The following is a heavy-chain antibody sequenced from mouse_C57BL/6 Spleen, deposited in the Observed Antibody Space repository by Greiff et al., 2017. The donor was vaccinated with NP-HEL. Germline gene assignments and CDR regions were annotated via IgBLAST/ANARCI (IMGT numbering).Heavy chain of an antibody. Sequence: QVQLKESGPELVKPGASVKISCKASGYAFSSSWMNWVKQRPGKGLEWIGRIYPGDGDTNYNGKFKGKATLTADKSSSTAYMQLSSLTSEDSAVYFCARKSLDSAGYADYWGQGTTLTVSS. CDR1: GYAFSSSW. J-gene: IGHJ2*01. D-gene: IGHD3-2*02. CDR2: IYPGDGDT. V-gene: IGHV1-82*01. CDR3: ARKSLDSAGYADY.